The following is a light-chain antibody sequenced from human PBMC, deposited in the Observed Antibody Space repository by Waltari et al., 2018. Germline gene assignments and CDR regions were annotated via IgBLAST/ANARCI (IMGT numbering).Light chain of an antibody. CDR1: QILTNY. CDR2: NAS. V-gene: IGKV3-15*01. Sequence: EIVVTQSPATLSLSPGERVTLSCRASQILTNYFAWFQQRPGQAPRLLIYNASTRATDIPARFSGSGSGTEFTLTINSLQSEDLAIYYCQVRTSWLWTFGQGTKV. CDR3: QVRTSWLWT. J-gene: IGKJ1*01.